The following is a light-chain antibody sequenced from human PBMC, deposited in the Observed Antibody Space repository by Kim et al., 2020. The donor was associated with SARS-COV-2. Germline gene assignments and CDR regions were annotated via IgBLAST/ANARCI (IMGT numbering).Light chain of an antibody. J-gene: IGLJ2*01. Sequence: QSALTQPASVSVSPGQSITISCTGTSSDVGGYNYVSWYQQHPGKAPKLMIYDVSKRPSGVSNRFSGSKSGNTASLTISGLQAEDEADYYCISYTSSSTVVFAGGTKLTVL. CDR1: SSDVGGYNY. CDR2: DVS. V-gene: IGLV2-14*03. CDR3: ISYTSSSTVV.